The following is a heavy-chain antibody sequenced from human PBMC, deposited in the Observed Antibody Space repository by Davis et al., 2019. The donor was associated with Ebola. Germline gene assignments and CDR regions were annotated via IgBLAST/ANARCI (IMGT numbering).Heavy chain of an antibody. J-gene: IGHJ3*02. CDR2: IYYSGST. D-gene: IGHD3-22*01. V-gene: IGHV4-59*12. Sequence: MPSETLSLTCAVSGASISSYYWSWIRQPPGKGLEWIGYIYYSGSTKNNPSLKSRVTISVDTSKNQFSLKLSSVTAADTAVYYCASEDRIWGQGTMVTVSS. CDR3: ASEDRI. CDR1: GASISSYY.